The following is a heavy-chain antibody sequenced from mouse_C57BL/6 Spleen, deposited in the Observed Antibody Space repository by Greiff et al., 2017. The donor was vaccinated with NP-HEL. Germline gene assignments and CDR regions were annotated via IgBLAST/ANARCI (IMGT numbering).Heavy chain of an antibody. V-gene: IGHV1-15*01. Sequence: VQLQQSGAELVRPGASVTLSCKASGYTFTDYEMHWVKQTPVHGLEWIGAIDPETGGTAYNQKFKGKAILTADKSSSTAYMELRSLTSEDSAVYYCTRFGYDAYYAMDYWGQGTSVTVSS. J-gene: IGHJ4*01. CDR1: GYTFTDYE. CDR3: TRFGYDAYYAMDY. D-gene: IGHD2-2*01. CDR2: IDPETGGT.